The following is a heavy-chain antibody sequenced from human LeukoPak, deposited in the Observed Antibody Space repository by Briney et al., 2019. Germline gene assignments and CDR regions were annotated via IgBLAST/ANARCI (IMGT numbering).Heavy chain of an antibody. V-gene: IGHV4-34*01. Sequence: PSETLSLTCAVYGGSFSGYYWSWIRQPPGKGLEWIGEINHSGSTNYNPSIKSRVTISVDTSKNQFSLKLSSVTAADTAVYYCARGVMSDRSSTSCYDYWGQGTLVTVSS. CDR3: ARGVMSDRSSTSCYDY. J-gene: IGHJ4*02. CDR1: GGSFSGYY. CDR2: INHSGST. D-gene: IGHD2-2*01.